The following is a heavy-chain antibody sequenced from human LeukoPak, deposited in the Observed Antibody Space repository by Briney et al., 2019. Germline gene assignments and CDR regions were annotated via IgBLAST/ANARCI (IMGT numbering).Heavy chain of an antibody. J-gene: IGHJ5*02. CDR1: GFNFGNFA. CDR3: AKDMHYNDGRWEFDP. CDR2: MIGTGDT. Sequence: GGSLRLSCVASGFNFGNFAVTWVRQAPGKGLEWVSGMIGTGDTYYADSVKGRFTMFRDYSRTTLYLQMNNLIFEDTAIYYCAKDMHYNDGRWEFDPWGQGTLVTASS. V-gene: IGHV3-23*01. D-gene: IGHD5-24*01.